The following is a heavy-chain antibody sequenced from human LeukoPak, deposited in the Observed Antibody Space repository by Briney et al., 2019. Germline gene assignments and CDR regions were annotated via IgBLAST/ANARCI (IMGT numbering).Heavy chain of an antibody. CDR3: ARVYGSRAFDI. J-gene: IGHJ3*02. CDR2: IYTSGST. D-gene: IGHD3-10*01. CDR1: GGSVTTYY. Sequence: PSETLSLTCTVSGGSVTTYYWSWIRQPAGQGLEWIGRIYTSGSTNYNPSLESRVTLSADTSKNQFSLKMSSVNAADTAVYYCARVYGSRAFDIWGQGTLVTVSS. V-gene: IGHV4-4*07.